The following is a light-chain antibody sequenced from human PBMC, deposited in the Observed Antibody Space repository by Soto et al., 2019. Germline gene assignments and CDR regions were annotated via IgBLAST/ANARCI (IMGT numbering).Light chain of an antibody. CDR3: QQYNNWPQT. V-gene: IGKV3-15*01. J-gene: IGKJ1*01. CDR1: QSVSSN. CDR2: GAS. Sequence: EIVMTQSPATLSVSPGERATLSCRASQSVSSNLAWYQQKPGQAPRLLIYGASTRATGIPARFSGSGSRTEFTLTISSLQSEDFAEYHCQQYNNWPQTFGQGTKVDIK.